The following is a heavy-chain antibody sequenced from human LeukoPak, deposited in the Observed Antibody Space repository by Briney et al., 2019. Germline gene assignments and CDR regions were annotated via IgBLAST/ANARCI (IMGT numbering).Heavy chain of an antibody. CDR3: ARVNINNWHSCDY. CDR2: IYHSGSP. Sequence: ASGTLSLTCAVSGGSISSNNWWGWVRQPPGKGLEWIGEIYHSGSPNYNPSLKSRVTISVDKSRNHFSLNLSSVTAADTAVYYCARVNINNWHSCDYWGQGALVTDSS. D-gene: IGHD1-1*01. CDR1: GGSISSNNW. J-gene: IGHJ4*02. V-gene: IGHV4-4*02.